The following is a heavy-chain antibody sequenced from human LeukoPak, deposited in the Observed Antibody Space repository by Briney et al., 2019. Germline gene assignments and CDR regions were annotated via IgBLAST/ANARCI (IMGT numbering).Heavy chain of an antibody. Sequence: ASVKVSCKASGYTFTGYYMHWERQAPGQGLEWMGRINPNSGGTNYAQKFQGRVTMTRDTSISTAYMELSRLRSDDTAVYYCASRTSYGDYAYYWGQGTLVTVSS. CDR2: INPNSGGT. CDR1: GYTFTGYY. CDR3: ASRTSYGDYAYY. J-gene: IGHJ4*02. D-gene: IGHD4-17*01. V-gene: IGHV1-2*06.